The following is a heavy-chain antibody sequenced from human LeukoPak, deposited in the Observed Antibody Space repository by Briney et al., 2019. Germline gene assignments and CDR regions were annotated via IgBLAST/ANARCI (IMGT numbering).Heavy chain of an antibody. CDR3: ARHTYSDYIVFNY. D-gene: IGHD4-11*01. V-gene: IGHV4-59*08. CDR1: GGSISSYY. CDR2: INYSGST. J-gene: IGHJ4*02. Sequence: PSETLSLTCTVSGGSISSYYWSWIRQPPGKGLEWIGYINYSGSTNYNPSLKSRVTISTDTSKNQFSLKLNSVTGAETAVYYCARHTYSDYIVFNYWGQGTLVTVSS.